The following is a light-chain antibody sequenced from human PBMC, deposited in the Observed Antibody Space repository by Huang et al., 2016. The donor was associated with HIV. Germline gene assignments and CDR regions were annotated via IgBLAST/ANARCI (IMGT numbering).Light chain of an antibody. J-gene: IGKJ5*01. Sequence: IQLNQSPSSLSASVGERIAITCRASQDIGNSLAWYQQRPGKAPKPLIYAASTLQGGVSSRFSGTVSGTYFTLIINDLQPEDFATYYCQQLKDYPVTFGQGTRLDIE. V-gene: IGKV1-9*01. CDR1: QDIGNS. CDR3: QQLKDYPVT. CDR2: AAS.